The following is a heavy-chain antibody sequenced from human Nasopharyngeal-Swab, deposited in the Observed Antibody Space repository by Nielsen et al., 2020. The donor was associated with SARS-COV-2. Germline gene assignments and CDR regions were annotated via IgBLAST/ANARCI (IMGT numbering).Heavy chain of an antibody. Sequence: WVRQAPGQGLEWMGGTIPVFGTPIYAQKFQGRVTITADESTSTAYMELSSLRSEDTAFYYCARLNNYDSGGHYYIDYWGQGTLVTVSS. CDR2: TIPVFGTP. V-gene: IGHV1-69*01. CDR3: ARLNNYDSGGHYYIDY. J-gene: IGHJ4*02. D-gene: IGHD3-22*01.